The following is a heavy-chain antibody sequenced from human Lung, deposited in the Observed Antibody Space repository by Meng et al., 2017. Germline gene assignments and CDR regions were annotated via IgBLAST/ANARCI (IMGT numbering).Heavy chain of an antibody. CDR3: ARGPTTMAHDFDY. V-gene: IGHV4-34*01. Sequence: QVQLQEWGAGLLKPPGTLSLTCVVPGGSFSDYYWSWIRQPPGKGLKWIGEINHSGSTNYNPSLESRATISVDTSQNNLSLKLSSVTAADSAVYYCARGPTTMAHDFDYWGQGTLVTVSS. CDR2: INHSGST. CDR1: GGSFSDYY. D-gene: IGHD4-11*01. J-gene: IGHJ4*02.